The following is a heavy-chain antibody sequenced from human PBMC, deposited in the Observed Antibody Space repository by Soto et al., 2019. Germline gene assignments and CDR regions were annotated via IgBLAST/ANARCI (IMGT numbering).Heavy chain of an antibody. CDR1: GGTVSSYA. V-gene: IGHV1-69*12. CDR2: IIPIFGTA. Sequence: QVQLVQSGAEVKKPGSSVKVSCKASGGTVSSYAISWVLQAPVQGLEWMGGIIPIFGTANYAQKFQDRDKIPADESTSTTYMEMSSLKTEDTAVYYCATDPGYSYGYDWFDPWGQGTLVTVSS. D-gene: IGHD5-18*01. CDR3: ATDPGYSYGYDWFDP. J-gene: IGHJ5*02.